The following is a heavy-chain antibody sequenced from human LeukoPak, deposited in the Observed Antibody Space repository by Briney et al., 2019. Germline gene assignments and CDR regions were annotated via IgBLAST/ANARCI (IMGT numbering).Heavy chain of an antibody. CDR2: IKQDGSEK. CDR1: GFTFSSYA. Sequence: GGSLRLSCAASGFTFSSYAMSWIRQAPGKGLEWVANIKQDGSEKYYVDSVKGRFTISRDNAKNSLYLQMNSLRAEDTGVYYCARDTAGNDYWGQGTLVTVSS. J-gene: IGHJ4*02. V-gene: IGHV3-7*01. CDR3: ARDTAGNDY. D-gene: IGHD6-19*01.